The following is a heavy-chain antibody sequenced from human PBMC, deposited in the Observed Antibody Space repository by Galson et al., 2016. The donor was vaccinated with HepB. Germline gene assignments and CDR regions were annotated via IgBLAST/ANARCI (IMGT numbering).Heavy chain of an antibody. CDR3: ARAFCGGACHSYNVFFYHGLGV. CDR1: GFSLNTRGMG. CDR2: IYWDDDK. Sequence: PALVKPTQTLTVTCTFSGFSLNTRGMGVGWIRQPPGKALEWLALIYWDDDKRYSPSLESRLTITKDTSRNQVVLTMANLGPVDSATYYCARAFCGGACHSYNVFFYHGLGVWGQGATVTVSS. J-gene: IGHJ6*02. D-gene: IGHD2-21*01. V-gene: IGHV2-5*02.